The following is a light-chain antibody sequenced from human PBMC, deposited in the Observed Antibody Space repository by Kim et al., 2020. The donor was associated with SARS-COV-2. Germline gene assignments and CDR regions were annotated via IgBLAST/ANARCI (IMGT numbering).Light chain of an antibody. J-gene: IGKJ1*01. V-gene: IGKV3-20*01. Sequence: VSPGERATHSCRASQSVSSRYLAWDQQKPGQAPRLLIYGASSRATGIPDRFSGSGSGADFTLTISRLEPEEFAVYYCQQYGSSRTFGRGTEVDIK. CDR1: QSVSSRY. CDR3: QQYGSSRT. CDR2: GAS.